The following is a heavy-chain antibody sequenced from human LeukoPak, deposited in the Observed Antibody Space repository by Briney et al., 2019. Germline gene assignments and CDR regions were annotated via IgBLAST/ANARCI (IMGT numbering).Heavy chain of an antibody. J-gene: IGHJ6*02. D-gene: IGHD3-3*01. CDR3: ARSGVDFWSGYYRLHSSDYYYYYGMDV. CDR1: GGTFSSYA. Sequence: ASVKVSCKASGGTFSSYAISWVRQAPGQGLEWMGRIIPIRGIANYAQKFQGRVTITADKSTSTAYMELSSLRSEDTAVYYCARSGVDFWSGYYRLHSSDYYYYYGMDVWGQGTTVTVSS. V-gene: IGHV1-69*04. CDR2: IIPIRGIA.